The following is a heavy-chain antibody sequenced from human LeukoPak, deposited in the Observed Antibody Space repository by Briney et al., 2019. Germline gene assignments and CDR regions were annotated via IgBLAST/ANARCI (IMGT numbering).Heavy chain of an antibody. J-gene: IGHJ6*03. CDR1: GGSFSGYY. CDR2: IYYSGST. CDR3: ARSGSSSWYHYYYMDV. D-gene: IGHD6-13*01. V-gene: IGHV4-59*01. Sequence: SETLSLTCAVYGGSFSGYYWSWIRQPPGKGLEWIGYIYYSGSTNYNPSLKSRVTISVDTSKNQFSLKLSSVTAADTAVYYCARSGSSSWYHYYYMDVWGKGTTVTVSS.